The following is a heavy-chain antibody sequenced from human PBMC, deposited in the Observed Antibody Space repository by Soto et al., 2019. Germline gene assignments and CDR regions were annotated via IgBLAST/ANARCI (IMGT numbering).Heavy chain of an antibody. CDR2: ISSSSYI. CDR3: ARASYYYDSSGYYMPGYYFDY. Sequence: PGGSLRLSCAASGFTFSSYSMNWVRQAPGKGLEWVSSISSSSYIYYADSVKGRFTISRDNAKNSLYLQMNSLRAEDTAVYYCARASYYYDSSGYYMPGYYFDYWGQGTLVNVSS. D-gene: IGHD3-22*01. CDR1: GFTFSSYS. J-gene: IGHJ4*02. V-gene: IGHV3-21*01.